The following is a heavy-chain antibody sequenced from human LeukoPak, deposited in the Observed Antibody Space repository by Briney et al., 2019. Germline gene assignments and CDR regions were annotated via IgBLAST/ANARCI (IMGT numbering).Heavy chain of an antibody. CDR3: ATARWGSCYYYYYMDV. CDR1: GFTVSSNY. CDR2: IYSGGST. Sequence: GGSLRLSCAASGFTVSSNYMSWVRQAPGKGLEWVSVIYSGGSTYYADSVKGRFTVSRDNSKNTLYLQMNSLRAEDTAVYYCATARWGSCYYYYYMDVWGKGTTVIVSS. V-gene: IGHV3-53*01. J-gene: IGHJ6*03. D-gene: IGHD3-16*01.